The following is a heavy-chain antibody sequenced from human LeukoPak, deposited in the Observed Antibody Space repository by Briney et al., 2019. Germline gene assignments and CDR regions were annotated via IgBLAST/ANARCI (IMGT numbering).Heavy chain of an antibody. D-gene: IGHD3-22*01. Sequence: GGSLRLSCAASGFTFSSYSMNWFRQAPGKGLEWVSSISSSSSYIYYADSVKGRFTISRDNAKNSLYLQMNSLRAEDTAVYYCARDHYDSSGYYYFDYWGQGTLVTVSS. CDR1: GFTFSSYS. J-gene: IGHJ4*02. CDR2: ISSSSSYI. V-gene: IGHV3-21*01. CDR3: ARDHYDSSGYYYFDY.